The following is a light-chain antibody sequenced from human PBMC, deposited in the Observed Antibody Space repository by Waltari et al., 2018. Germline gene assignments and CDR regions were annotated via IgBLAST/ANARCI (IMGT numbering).Light chain of an antibody. V-gene: IGKV3-20*01. CDR3: QQYGSPPFT. Sequence: EIVLTQSPGTLPLSPGERATVSCRASQSVSSSYLGWYQQKLGHAPRLLIYGTANRAFGIPDRFNGSGSGTDFSLTISRLEPEDFAVYYCQQYGSPPFTFGQGTKVEMK. CDR2: GTA. J-gene: IGKJ2*01. CDR1: QSVSSSY.